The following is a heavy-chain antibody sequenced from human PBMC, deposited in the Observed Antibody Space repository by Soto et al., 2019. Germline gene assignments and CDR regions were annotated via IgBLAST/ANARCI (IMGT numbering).Heavy chain of an antibody. CDR1: GGSISNGDYY. Sequence: QVQLQESGPGLVKPSQTLSLTCTVSGGSISNGDYYWSWIRQPPGKGLEWIGYIDYSGSTYYNPSLKSRVTISVDTSKNQFSLKLSSVTAADTAVYYCARANVEMATIMFGFDYWGQGTLVTVSS. D-gene: IGHD5-12*01. J-gene: IGHJ4*02. CDR2: IDYSGST. CDR3: ARANVEMATIMFGFDY. V-gene: IGHV4-30-4*01.